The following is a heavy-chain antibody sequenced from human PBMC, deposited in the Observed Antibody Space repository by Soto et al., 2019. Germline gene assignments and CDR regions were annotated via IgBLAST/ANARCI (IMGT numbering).Heavy chain of an antibody. CDR3: ARPLRSILTGYYIRDDAFDI. D-gene: IGHD3-9*01. Sequence: SEALSLTCTVSGGSINSSSYYWGLIRQPPGKGLEWIGSIYYSGSTYYNPSLKSRVPISVDTSKNQFALKLSSVTAADTAVYYCARPLRSILTGYYIRDDAFDIWGQGTMVTGSS. J-gene: IGHJ3*02. CDR1: GGSINSSSYY. CDR2: IYYSGST. V-gene: IGHV4-39*01.